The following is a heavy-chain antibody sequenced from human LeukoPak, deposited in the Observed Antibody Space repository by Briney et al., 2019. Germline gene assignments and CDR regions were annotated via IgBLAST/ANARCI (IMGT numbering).Heavy chain of an antibody. Sequence: GGFLRLSCAASGFPFSAYWMHWARQVPGKGLVWVSCINGDGSNIQYADSVKGRFTTSRDNAKNMMYLQMNSLRVEDTAIYYCARDPRNRGFDPWGQGTLVTVSA. CDR3: ARDPRNRGFDP. D-gene: IGHD7-27*01. CDR1: GFPFSAYW. CDR2: INGDGSNI. J-gene: IGHJ5*02. V-gene: IGHV3-74*01.